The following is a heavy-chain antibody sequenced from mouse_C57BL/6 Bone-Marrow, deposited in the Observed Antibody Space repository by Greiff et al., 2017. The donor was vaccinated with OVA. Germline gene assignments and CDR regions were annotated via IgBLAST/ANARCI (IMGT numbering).Heavy chain of an antibody. J-gene: IGHJ4*01. V-gene: IGHV2-5*01. D-gene: IGHD2-3*01. CDR2: IWRGGST. CDR3: AKNRWLLPYYYAMDY. Sequence: VKLQQSGPGLVQPSQSLSITCTVSGFSLTSYGVHWVRQSPGKGLEWLGVIWRGGSTDYNAAFMSRLSITKDNSKSQVFFKMNSLQADDTAIYYCAKNRWLLPYYYAMDYWGQGTSVTVSS. CDR1: GFSLTSYG.